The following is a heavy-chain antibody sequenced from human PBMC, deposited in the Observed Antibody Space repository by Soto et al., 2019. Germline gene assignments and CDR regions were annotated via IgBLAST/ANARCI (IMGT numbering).Heavy chain of an antibody. CDR2: IIPILGIA. D-gene: IGHD5-18*01. CDR1: GGTFSSYT. J-gene: IGHJ4*02. Sequence: QVQLVQSGAEVKKPGSSVKVSCKASGGTFSSYTISWVRQAPGQGLEWMGRIIPILGIANYAQRFQGRVTITADKSTSTAYMELSSLRSEDTAVYYCARGGYSYTPPPLDYWGQGTLVTVSS. V-gene: IGHV1-69*02. CDR3: ARGGYSYTPPPLDY.